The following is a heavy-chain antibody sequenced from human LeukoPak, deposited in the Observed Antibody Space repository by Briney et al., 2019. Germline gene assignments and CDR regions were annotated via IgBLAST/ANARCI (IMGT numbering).Heavy chain of an antibody. CDR3: ARQTGSGLFSLP. V-gene: IGHV4-39*01. CDR2: MDYSGNT. Sequence: SETLSLTCTVSGGSISSGTYHWGWIRQPPGKGLEWIGSMDYSGNTYYNASLKSRVTISVDTSKNQFSLKLSSVTAADTAVYYCARQTGSGLFSLPGGQGTLVTVSS. J-gene: IGHJ4*02. D-gene: IGHD3-10*01. CDR1: GGSISSGTYH.